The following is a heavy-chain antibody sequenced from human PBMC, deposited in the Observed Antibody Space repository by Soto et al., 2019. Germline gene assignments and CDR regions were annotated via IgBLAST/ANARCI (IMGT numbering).Heavy chain of an antibody. CDR2: ISSSSSTI. J-gene: IGHJ3*02. CDR1: GFTFSSYS. V-gene: IGHV3-48*02. CDR3: AKVASGWWRAFDI. D-gene: IGHD6-19*01. Sequence: GGSLRLSCAASGFTFSSYSMNWVRQAPGKGLEWVSYISSSSSTIYYSDSVEGRFTISRDVAKNSLFLQMNSLRDEDTAVYYCAKVASGWWRAFDIWGQGTMVTVSS.